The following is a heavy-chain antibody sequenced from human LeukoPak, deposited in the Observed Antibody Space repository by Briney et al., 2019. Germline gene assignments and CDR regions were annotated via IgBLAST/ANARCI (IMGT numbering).Heavy chain of an antibody. CDR1: GGTFSSYA. CDR2: IIPIFGTA. V-gene: IGHV1-69*13. D-gene: IGHD2-21*02. CDR3: ARDPGAYCGGDCYLGQFDY. J-gene: IGHJ4*02. Sequence: SVKVSCKAAGGTFSSYAISWVRQAPGQGLEWMGGIIPIFGTANYAQKFQGRVTITADESTSTAYMELSSLTSEDTAVYYCARDPGAYCGGDCYLGQFDYWGQGTLVTVSS.